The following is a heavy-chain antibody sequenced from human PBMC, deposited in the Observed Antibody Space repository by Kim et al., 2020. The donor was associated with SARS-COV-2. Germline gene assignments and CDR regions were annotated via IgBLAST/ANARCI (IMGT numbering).Heavy chain of an antibody. D-gene: IGHD3-3*01. Sequence: GGSLRLSCAASGFTFSSYAMSWVRQAPGKGLEWVSAISGSGGSTYYADSVKGRFTISRDNSKNTLYLQMNSLRAEDTAVYYCAKDVSVGYYDFWSGFDAFDIWGQGTMVTVSS. V-gene: IGHV3-23*01. CDR2: ISGSGGST. CDR3: AKDVSVGYYDFWSGFDAFDI. J-gene: IGHJ3*02. CDR1: GFTFSSYA.